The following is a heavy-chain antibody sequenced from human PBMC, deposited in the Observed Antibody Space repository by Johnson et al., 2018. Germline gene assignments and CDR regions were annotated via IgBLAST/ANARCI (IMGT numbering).Heavy chain of an antibody. CDR2: IYYSGST. CDR1: GGSISSYY. D-gene: IGHD4-23*01. J-gene: IGHJ3*02. Sequence: QVQLQESGPGLVKPSETLSLTCTVSGGSISSYYWRWIRQPPGKGLEWIGYIYYSGSTNYNPSLKSRVTISVDTSKNQFSLKLSSVTAADTAVYYGARDPSGGAFDIWGQGTMVTVSS. CDR3: ARDPSGGAFDI. V-gene: IGHV4-59*01.